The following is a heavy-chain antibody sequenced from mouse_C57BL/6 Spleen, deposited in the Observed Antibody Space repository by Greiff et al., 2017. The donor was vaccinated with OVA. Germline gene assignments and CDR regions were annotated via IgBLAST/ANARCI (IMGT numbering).Heavy chain of an antibody. Sequence: EVQLQQSGAELVRPGASVKLSFTASGFNIQDAYMHWVKQRPEQGLEWIGWIDPENGETEYASKFQGKATITADTSSNTAYRQLSSLTSEDTAVYDCTKISTVPFAYWGQGTLVTVSA. J-gene: IGHJ3*01. D-gene: IGHD1-1*01. CDR2: IDPENGET. CDR1: GFNIQDAY. CDR3: TKISTVPFAY. V-gene: IGHV14-4*01.